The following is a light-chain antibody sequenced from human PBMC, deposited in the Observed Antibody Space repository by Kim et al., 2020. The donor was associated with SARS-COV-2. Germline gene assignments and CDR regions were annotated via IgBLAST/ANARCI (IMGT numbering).Light chain of an antibody. Sequence: SPGESAPLSCRASQSVSSTSLAWYQHKPGQAPRLLIYGASSRATGIPDRFSGSGSGTDFTLTIRRLEPEDFAVYYCQQYDTSPRTFGQGTKVEVK. CDR3: QQYDTSPRT. V-gene: IGKV3-20*01. J-gene: IGKJ1*01. CDR1: QSVSSTS. CDR2: GAS.